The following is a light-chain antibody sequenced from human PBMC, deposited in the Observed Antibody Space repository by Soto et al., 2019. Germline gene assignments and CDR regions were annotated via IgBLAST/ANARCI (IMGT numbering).Light chain of an antibody. V-gene: IGKV3D-20*02. CDR3: QHHSNWLRT. CDR2: DAS. CDR1: QSFSSSY. Sequence: EVVLTQSPGTLSLSPGERATLSCRASQSFSSSYLAWYQQKPGQAPRLLIYDASNRATGIPARFSGSGSGTDVTLTISSLEPEDFAVYYCQHHSNWLRTFGGGTKVDIK. J-gene: IGKJ4*01.